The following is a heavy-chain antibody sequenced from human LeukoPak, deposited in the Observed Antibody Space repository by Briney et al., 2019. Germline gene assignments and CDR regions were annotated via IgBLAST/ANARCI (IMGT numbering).Heavy chain of an antibody. V-gene: IGHV4-39*07. Sequence: KPSETLSLTCTVSGGSISSSSYYWGWIRQPPGKGLGWIGSIYYSGSTYYNPSLKSRVTISVDTSKNQFSLKLSSVTAADTAVYYCARGAYYDSSDHWGQGTLVTVSS. CDR1: GGSISSSSYY. CDR3: ARGAYYDSSDH. CDR2: IYYSGST. D-gene: IGHD3-22*01. J-gene: IGHJ4*02.